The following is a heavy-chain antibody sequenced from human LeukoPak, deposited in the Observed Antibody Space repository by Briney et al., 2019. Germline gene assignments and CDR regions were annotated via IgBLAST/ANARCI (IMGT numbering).Heavy chain of an antibody. CDR3: ARRYFDS. J-gene: IGHJ4*02. Sequence: GGSLRLSCAASGFTFSDYWMQWVRQAPGKGLEWVANIKEDGSNKYYVDSVKGRFTISRDNAKNSLYLQMNSLGAEGTAVYYCARRYFDSWGQGTLVTVSS. CDR1: GFTFSDYW. V-gene: IGHV3-7*03. CDR2: IKEDGSNK.